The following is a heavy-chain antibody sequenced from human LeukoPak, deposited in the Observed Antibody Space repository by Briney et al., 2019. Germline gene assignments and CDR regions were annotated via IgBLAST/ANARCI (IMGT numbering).Heavy chain of an antibody. D-gene: IGHD3-22*01. J-gene: IGHJ4*02. CDR3: ARAYYDSSGYYYFDY. CDR2: IYHSGST. Sequence: SQTLSLTCAVSGGSISRGGYSWSWIRQPPGKGLEWIGYIYHSGSTYYNPSLKSRVTISVDRSKNQFSLKLSSVTAADTAVYYCARAYYDSSGYYYFDYWGQGTLVTVSS. CDR1: GGSISRGGYS. V-gene: IGHV4-30-2*01.